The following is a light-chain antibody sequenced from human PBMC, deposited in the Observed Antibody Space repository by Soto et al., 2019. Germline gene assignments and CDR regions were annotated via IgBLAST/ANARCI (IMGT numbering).Light chain of an antibody. J-gene: IGKJ5*01. CDR3: QQYTQWPIT. CDR1: QSVSSY. Sequence: EIVMTQSPATLSVSPGERATLSCRASQSVSSYLAWYQQKPGQAPRLLIYDASTRATGIPVRFSGSGSGTEFTLTISSLQSEDFGVYYCQQYTQWPITFGQGTRLEIK. V-gene: IGKV3-15*01. CDR2: DAS.